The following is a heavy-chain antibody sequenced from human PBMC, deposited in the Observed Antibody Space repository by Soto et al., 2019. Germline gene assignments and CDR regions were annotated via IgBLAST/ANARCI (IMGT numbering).Heavy chain of an antibody. D-gene: IGHD3-9*01. CDR3: ARVPFLGYFGWLDP. J-gene: IGHJ5*02. V-gene: IGHV4-61*05. Sequence: SETLSLTCTVSGGSISSSSYYWGWIRQPPGGGLEWIGYMHHTQGTNDNPSLRGRVHMSRDTSLNQFSLRLTSVTAADTAVDYCARVPFLGYFGWLDPWGHGTLVTAPQ. CDR2: MHHTQGT. CDR1: GGSISSSSYY.